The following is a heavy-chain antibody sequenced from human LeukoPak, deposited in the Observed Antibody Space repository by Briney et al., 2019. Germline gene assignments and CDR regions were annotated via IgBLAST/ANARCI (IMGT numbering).Heavy chain of an antibody. Sequence: PGESLKISCQGSGSRFTSYWISWVRQLPGKGLEWMGRIDPSDSYTNYSPSFQGHVTISADKSISTAYLQWSSLKASDTAMYYCATHRIEWLLSSYYYGMDVWGQGTTVTVSS. CDR1: GSRFTSYW. V-gene: IGHV5-10-1*01. CDR3: ATHRIEWLLSSYYYGMDV. J-gene: IGHJ6*02. D-gene: IGHD3-3*01. CDR2: IDPSDSYT.